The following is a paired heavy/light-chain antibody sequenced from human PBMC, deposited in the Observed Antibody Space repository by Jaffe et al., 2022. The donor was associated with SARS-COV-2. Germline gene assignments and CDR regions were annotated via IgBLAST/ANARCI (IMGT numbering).Light chain of an antibody. CDR3: QQYNSYPFT. CDR1: QSISSW. Sequence: DIQMTQSPSTLSASVGDRVTITCRASQSISSWLAWYQQKPGKAPKLLIYKASSLESGVPSRFSGSGSGTEFTLTISSLQPDDFATYYCQQYNSYPFTFGPGTKVDIK. CDR2: KAS. V-gene: IGKV1-5*03. J-gene: IGKJ3*01.
Heavy chain of an antibody. J-gene: IGHJ4*02. CDR2: ISGSGGST. CDR3: AKGRVKSAGYYYDSSGYYDY. V-gene: IGHV3-23*01. Sequence: EVQLLESGGGLVQPGGSLRLSCAASGFTFSSYAMSWVRQAPGKGLEWVSAISGSGGSTYYADSVKGRFTISRDNSKNTLYLQMNSLRAEDTAVYYCAKGRVKSAGYYYDSSGYYDYWGQGTLVTVSS. CDR1: GFTFSSYA. D-gene: IGHD3-22*01.